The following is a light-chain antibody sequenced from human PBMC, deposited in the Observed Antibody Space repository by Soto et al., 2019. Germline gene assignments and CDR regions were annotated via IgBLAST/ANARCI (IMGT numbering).Light chain of an antibody. J-gene: IGKJ1*01. CDR1: QSVSISY. Sequence: PGETGSLSLRASQSVSISYLAWYQQKPGQAPRLLIYATSYRATGIPDRFSGSGSGTDFTLTISRLEPEDFAVYYCQQYDGTPPWTFGQGTKV. V-gene: IGKV3-20*01. CDR2: ATS. CDR3: QQYDGTPPWT.